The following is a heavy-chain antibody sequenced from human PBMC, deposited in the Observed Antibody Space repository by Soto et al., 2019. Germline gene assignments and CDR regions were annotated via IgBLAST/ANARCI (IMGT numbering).Heavy chain of an antibody. CDR2: INAGNGNT. CDR3: ARGGSLYWYFDL. Sequence: QVQLVQSGAEVKQPWASVKVSCKASGYTFTSYAMHWVRQAPGQRLEWMGWINAGNGNTKYSQKFQGRVTITRDTSASTAYMELSSLRSEDTAVYYCARGGSLYWYFDLWSRGTLVTVSS. D-gene: IGHD1-26*01. V-gene: IGHV1-3*01. CDR1: GYTFTSYA. J-gene: IGHJ2*01.